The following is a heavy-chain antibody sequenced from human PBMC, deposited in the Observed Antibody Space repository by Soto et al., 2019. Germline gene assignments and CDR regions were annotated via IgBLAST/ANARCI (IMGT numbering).Heavy chain of an antibody. CDR1: GYTLTELS. V-gene: IGHV1-69*04. CDR3: ARVDCSSTSCYTFDY. J-gene: IGHJ4*02. D-gene: IGHD2-2*01. Sequence: ASVKVACKVSGYTLTELSMHWVRQAPGQGLEWMGRIIPILGIANYAQKFQGRVTITADKSTSTAYMELSSLRSEDTAVYYCARVDCSSTSCYTFDYWGQGTLVTVSS. CDR2: IIPILGIA.